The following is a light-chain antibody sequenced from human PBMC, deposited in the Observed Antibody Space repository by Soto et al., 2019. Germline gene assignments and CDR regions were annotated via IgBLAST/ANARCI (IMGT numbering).Light chain of an antibody. J-gene: IGLJ2*01. V-gene: IGLV2-8*01. CDR1: SSDIGRYNL. CDR3: SSYAGSNNVV. Sequence: QSALAQPASVSGSPGQSITISCTGTSSDIGRYNLVSWYQQYPGEAPKLVIYEVSKRPSGVPDRFSGSKSGNTASLTVSGLQAEDEADYYCSSYAGSNNVVFGGGTKVTVL. CDR2: EVS.